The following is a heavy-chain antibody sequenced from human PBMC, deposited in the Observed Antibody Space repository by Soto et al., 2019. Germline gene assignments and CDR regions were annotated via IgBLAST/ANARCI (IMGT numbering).Heavy chain of an antibody. CDR2: ISYDGSNK. V-gene: IGHV3-30*18. Sequence: PGGSLRLSCAASGFTFSSYGMHWVRQAPGKGLEWVAVISYDGSNKYYADSVKGRFTISRDNSKNTLYLQMNSLRAEDTAVYYCAKGPQPDYFDYWGQGTLVTVSS. J-gene: IGHJ4*02. CDR3: AKGPQPDYFDY. D-gene: IGHD2-2*01. CDR1: GFTFSSYG.